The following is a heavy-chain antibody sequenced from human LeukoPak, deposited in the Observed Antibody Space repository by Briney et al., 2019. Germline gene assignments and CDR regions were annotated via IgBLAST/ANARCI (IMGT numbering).Heavy chain of an antibody. CDR2: INPNSGGT. CDR3: ARGGDDYVWGSYRYDY. J-gene: IGHJ4*02. CDR1: GYTLTSYY. Sequence: GASVKVSCKASGYTLTSYYMHWVRQAPGQGLEWMGWINPNSGGTNYAQKFQGWVTMTRDTSISTAYMELSRLRSDDTAVYYCARGGDDYVWGSYRYDYWGQGTLVTVSS. D-gene: IGHD3-16*02. V-gene: IGHV1-2*04.